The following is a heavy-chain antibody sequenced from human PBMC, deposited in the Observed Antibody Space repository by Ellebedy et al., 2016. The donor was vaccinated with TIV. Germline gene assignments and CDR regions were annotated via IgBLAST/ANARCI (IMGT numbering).Heavy chain of an antibody. Sequence: GESLKISCKASGYTFTSYGISWVRQAPGQGLAWMGWISAYNGNTNYAQKLQGRVTMTTDTSTSTAYMELRSLRSDDTAVYYCARGEQLIPFDYWGQGTLVTVSS. CDR2: ISAYNGNT. CDR1: GYTFTSYG. D-gene: IGHD6-13*01. J-gene: IGHJ4*02. CDR3: ARGEQLIPFDY. V-gene: IGHV1-18*01.